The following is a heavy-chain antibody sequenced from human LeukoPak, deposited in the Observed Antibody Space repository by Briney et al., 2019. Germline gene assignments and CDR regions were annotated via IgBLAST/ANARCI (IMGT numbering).Heavy chain of an antibody. CDR3: ARVSGSDLFFDY. Sequence: SETLSLTCTVSGGSISSGSYYWTWIRQPAGKGLEWIGRIYYSGSTSYNPSLKSRLIISINTSKNQFSLRLSSVTAADTAVYYCARVSGSDLFFDYWGQGTLVTVSS. CDR1: GGSISSGSYY. D-gene: IGHD2-21*01. J-gene: IGHJ4*02. V-gene: IGHV4-61*02. CDR2: IYYSGST.